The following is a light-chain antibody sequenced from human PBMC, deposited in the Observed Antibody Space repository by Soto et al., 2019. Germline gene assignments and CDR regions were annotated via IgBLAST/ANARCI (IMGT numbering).Light chain of an antibody. Sequence: EIVLTQSPATLSLSPGERATLSCRASQSVRTNLVWYQQKVGQAPRLLIYDASNRATGIPARFSGSGSGTDFTLTISSLEPEDFAVYYSQQRYNWPLITFGQGTRLEIK. CDR3: QQRYNWPLIT. J-gene: IGKJ5*01. V-gene: IGKV3-11*01. CDR1: QSVRTN. CDR2: DAS.